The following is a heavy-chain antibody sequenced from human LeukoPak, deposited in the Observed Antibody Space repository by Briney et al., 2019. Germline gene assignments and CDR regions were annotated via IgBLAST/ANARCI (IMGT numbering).Heavy chain of an antibody. V-gene: IGHV3-21*01. CDR3: ATSGGFVLPNAITGNWYMDV. CDR1: GFTFSDYS. D-gene: IGHD2-2*01. Sequence: KTGGSLRLSCGASGFTFSDYSMNWVRQAPGKGLACVASITSAGGYTYYADSVKGRFTISRDNAQNSLFLQMNSLRAEDTAVYFCATSGGFVLPNAITGNWYMDVWGRGTSVTVSS. J-gene: IGHJ6*03. CDR2: ITSAGGYT.